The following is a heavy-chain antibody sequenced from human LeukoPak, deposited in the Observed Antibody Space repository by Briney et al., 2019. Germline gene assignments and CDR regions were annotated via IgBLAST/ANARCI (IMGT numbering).Heavy chain of an antibody. CDR1: GGSFSGYY. CDR2: INHSGST. D-gene: IGHD2-2*01. CDR3: ARDPYCSSTSCLESDAFDI. V-gene: IGHV4-34*01. J-gene: IGHJ3*02. Sequence: SETLSLTCAVYGGSFSGYYWSWIRQPPGKGLEWIGEINHSGSTNYNPSLKSRVTISVDTSKNQFSLKLSSVTAADTAVYYCARDPYCSSTSCLESDAFDIWGQGTMVTVSS.